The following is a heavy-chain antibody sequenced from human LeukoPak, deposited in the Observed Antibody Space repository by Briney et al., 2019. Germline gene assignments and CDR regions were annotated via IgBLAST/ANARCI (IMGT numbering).Heavy chain of an antibody. J-gene: IGHJ3*02. CDR1: GFTFSDYY. D-gene: IGHD3-10*01. V-gene: IGHV3-11*01. CDR2: ISSSGSTI. Sequence: GGSLRLSCAASGFTFSDYYMSWIRQAPGKGLEWVSYISSSGSTIYYADSVKGRFTISRDNAKNSLYLQMNSLRAEDTAVYYCAREGGSGRTGATVDAFDIWGQGTMVTVSS. CDR3: AREGGSGRTGATVDAFDI.